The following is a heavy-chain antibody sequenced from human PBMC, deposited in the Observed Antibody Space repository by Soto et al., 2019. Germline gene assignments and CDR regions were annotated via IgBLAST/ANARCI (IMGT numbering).Heavy chain of an antibody. CDR3: ARSIIAARPYYEY. CDR1: GFTFSSYA. Sequence: PGGSLRLSCASSGFTFSSYAMHWVRQAPGKGLEWVAVISYDGSNKYYADSVKGRFTISRDNSKNTLYLQMNSLRAEDTAVYYCARSIIAARPYYEYWCQGTLATVSS. CDR2: ISYDGSNK. V-gene: IGHV3-30-3*01. D-gene: IGHD6-6*01. J-gene: IGHJ4*02.